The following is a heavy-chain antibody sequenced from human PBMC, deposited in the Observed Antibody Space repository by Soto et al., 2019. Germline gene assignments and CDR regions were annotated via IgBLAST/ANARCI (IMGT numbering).Heavy chain of an antibody. V-gene: IGHV4-31*03. J-gene: IGHJ5*02. CDR1: GGSISSGGYY. D-gene: IGHD3-3*01. CDR3: ARAARRYYFKGGWIS. Sequence: QVQLQESGPGLVKPSQTLSLTCTVSGGSISSGGYYWSWIRQHPGKGLEWIGFIYYSGPTYYNPFRQSRLTISVDTSKNPFSLKLISVPATATAVYYCARAARRYYFKGGWISWGQGTLVTVSA. CDR2: IYYSGPT.